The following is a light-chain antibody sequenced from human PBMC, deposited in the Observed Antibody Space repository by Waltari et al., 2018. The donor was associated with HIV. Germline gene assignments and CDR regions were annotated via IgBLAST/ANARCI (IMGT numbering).Light chain of an antibody. J-gene: IGKJ4*01. Sequence: EIVLTQSPATLSLSPGARASLSCRAGQRVSNSLAWYQQKPGQAPRLLIYDASSRAPGVPARFSGSGSGTDFSLTISSLEPEDFVVYYCQQGSDWPLVTFGGGTKVEIK. V-gene: IGKV3-11*01. CDR3: QQGSDWPLVT. CDR1: QRVSNS. CDR2: DAS.